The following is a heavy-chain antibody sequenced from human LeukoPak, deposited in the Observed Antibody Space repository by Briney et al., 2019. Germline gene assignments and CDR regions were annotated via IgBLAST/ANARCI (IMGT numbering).Heavy chain of an antibody. J-gene: IGHJ4*02. D-gene: IGHD4-23*01. CDR1: GFTFSSSW. V-gene: IGHV3-7*03. CDR3: ARDSTNYGGNLFGY. CDR2: IKQDGSEK. Sequence: GGSLRLSCVGSGFTFSSSWMSWVRQAPGKGLEWVANIKQDGSEKYYVDSVKGRFTISRDNAKNSLYLQMNSLRAEDTAVYYCARDSTNYGGNLFGYWGQGTLVTVSS.